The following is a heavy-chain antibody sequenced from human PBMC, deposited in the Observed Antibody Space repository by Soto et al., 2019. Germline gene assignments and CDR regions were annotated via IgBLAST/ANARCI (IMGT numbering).Heavy chain of an antibody. CDR2: IYWNDDK. CDR3: ARGLATLPVFAFDI. CDR1: GISLSTSGVG. D-gene: IGHD6-6*01. J-gene: IGHJ3*02. V-gene: IGHV2-5*01. Sequence: QITLKGSGPTLVKPTQTLTLTCTLSGISLSTSGVGLGWIRQTPGKALEWLALIYWNDDKHYNPSLKTRLTITKDTSKNQVVLTMTNMDPVDTATYYCARGLATLPVFAFDIWDQGTVVIVSS.